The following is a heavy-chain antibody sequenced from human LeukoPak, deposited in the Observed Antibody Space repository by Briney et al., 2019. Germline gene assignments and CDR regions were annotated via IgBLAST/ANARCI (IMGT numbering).Heavy chain of an antibody. Sequence: GGSLRLSCAASGFTFSSYSMNWVRQAPGKGLEWVSYISSSSSTIYYADSVKGRFTISRDNAKNSLYLQMNSLRAEDTAVYYCASVSRLESIAAPGGGKYYYYYMDVWGKGTTVTVSS. CDR2: ISSSSSTI. D-gene: IGHD6-13*01. CDR1: GFTFSSYS. J-gene: IGHJ6*03. CDR3: ASVSRLESIAAPGGGKYYYYYMDV. V-gene: IGHV3-48*01.